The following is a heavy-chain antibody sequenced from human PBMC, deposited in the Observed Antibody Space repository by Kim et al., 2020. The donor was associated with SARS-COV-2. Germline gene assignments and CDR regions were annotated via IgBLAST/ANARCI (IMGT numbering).Heavy chain of an antibody. V-gene: IGHV4-4*07. CDR2: IYTSGST. CDR3: ARDPCHDTFLSGYSKCYMVV. CDR1: GGSISSYY. D-gene: IGHD3-3*01. J-gene: IGHJ6*03. Sequence: SETLSLTCTVSGGSISSYYWSWIRQPAGKGLEWIGRIYTSGSTNYNPSLKSRVTMSVDTSKNQFSLKLSSVTAADPAVYYCARDPCHDTFLSGYSKCYMVVCGNGAT.